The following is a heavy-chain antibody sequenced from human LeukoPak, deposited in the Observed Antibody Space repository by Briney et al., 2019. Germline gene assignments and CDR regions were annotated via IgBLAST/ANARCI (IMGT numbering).Heavy chain of an antibody. V-gene: IGHV3-23*01. D-gene: IGHD4-23*01. CDR3: AKNGGFSYADPYYFDY. Sequence: GGSLRLSCAASGFTFSSYAMSWARQAPGKGLEWVSAISGSGGSTYYADSVKGRFTISRDNSKNTLYLQMNSLRAEDTAVYYCAKNGGFSYADPYYFDYWGQGTLVTVSS. CDR1: GFTFSSYA. J-gene: IGHJ4*02. CDR2: ISGSGGST.